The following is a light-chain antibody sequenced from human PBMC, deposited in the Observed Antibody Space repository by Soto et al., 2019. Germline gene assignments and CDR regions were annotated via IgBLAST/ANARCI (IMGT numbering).Light chain of an antibody. CDR2: EVS. Sequence: HSVLPQPPSAAGTSGQSVTISCTGTSSDVGGYNYVSWYQHHPGKAPKLMIYEVSKRPSGVPDRFSGSKSGNTASLTVSGLQADDEADYYCSSDAGNDKYVFGSGTKVTVL. J-gene: IGLJ1*01. CDR1: SSDVGGYNY. CDR3: SSDAGNDKYV. V-gene: IGLV2-8*01.